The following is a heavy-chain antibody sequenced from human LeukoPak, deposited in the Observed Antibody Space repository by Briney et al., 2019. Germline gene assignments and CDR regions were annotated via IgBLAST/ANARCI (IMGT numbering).Heavy chain of an antibody. CDR2: IYYRGTT. V-gene: IGHV4-59*12. J-gene: IGHJ4*02. Sequence: SETLSLTCTVSGGSISGYYWSWIRQPPGKGLEWIGYIYYRGTTNYNPSLESRVTISVDRSKNQFSLKLSSVTAADTAVYYCARGSSGSYGYWGQGTLVTVSS. D-gene: IGHD1-26*01. CDR1: GGSISGYY. CDR3: ARGSSGSYGY.